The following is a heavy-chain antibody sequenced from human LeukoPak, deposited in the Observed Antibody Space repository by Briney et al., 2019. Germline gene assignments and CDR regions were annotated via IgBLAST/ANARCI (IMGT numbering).Heavy chain of an antibody. CDR3: ARGGWYSSSSLFDY. V-gene: IGHV1-69*05. D-gene: IGHD6-6*01. Sequence: SSVKVSCKASVGTFSSYAISWVRQAPGQGLEWMGGIIPIFDTANYAQKFQGRVTITTDESTSTAYMELSSLRSEDTAVYYCARGGWYSSSSLFDYWGQGTLVTVSS. CDR2: IIPIFDTA. CDR1: VGTFSSYA. J-gene: IGHJ4*02.